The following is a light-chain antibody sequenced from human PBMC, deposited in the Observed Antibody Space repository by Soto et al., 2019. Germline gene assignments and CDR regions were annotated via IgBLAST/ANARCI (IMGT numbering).Light chain of an antibody. Sequence: EIVMTQSPATLSVSPGERATLSCRASQSVSSNLAWYQQKPGQAPRLLIYGASTRATGIPARFSGSGSGTEFTLTISSLQSEDFAVYYCQQYNNWPPYTFCQGIKLEIK. CDR2: GAS. CDR1: QSVSSN. CDR3: QQYNNWPPYT. J-gene: IGKJ2*01. V-gene: IGKV3-15*01.